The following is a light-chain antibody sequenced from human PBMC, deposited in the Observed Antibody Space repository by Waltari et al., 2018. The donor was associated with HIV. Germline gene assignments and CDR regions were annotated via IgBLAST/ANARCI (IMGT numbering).Light chain of an antibody. CDR2: NND. J-gene: IGLJ2*01. Sequence: QSVLTQPPSASGTPGQRVTISCSGSSSNIGINTVNWYLPLPGTAPKLLIYNNDQRPSGVPDRFSGSKSGTSASLAITGLQSDDEADYYCAAWDDSLNGHVVFGGGTKLTVL. CDR3: AAWDDSLNGHVV. CDR1: SSNIGINT. V-gene: IGLV1-44*01.